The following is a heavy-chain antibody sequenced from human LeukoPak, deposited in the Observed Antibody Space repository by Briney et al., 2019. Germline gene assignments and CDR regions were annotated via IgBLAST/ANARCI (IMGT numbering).Heavy chain of an antibody. J-gene: IGHJ3*02. CDR2: IYSGGST. CDR1: GFAVSSNY. CDR3: ARLTMVLAFDI. Sequence: VGSLRLSCAASGFAVSSNYMTWVRQAPGKGLYWVSVIYSGGSTYYADSVKGRFTISRDNSKNTLYLQMNSLRAEDTAVYYCARLTMVLAFDIWGQGTMVTVSS. V-gene: IGHV3-53*01. D-gene: IGHD4/OR15-4a*01.